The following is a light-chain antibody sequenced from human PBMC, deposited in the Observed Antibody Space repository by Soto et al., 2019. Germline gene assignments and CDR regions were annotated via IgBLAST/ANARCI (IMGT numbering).Light chain of an antibody. J-gene: IGKJ2*01. CDR2: LGS. V-gene: IGKV2-28*01. Sequence: DIVVTQSPLSLPVSPGEPASISCRSSQNLLQSNGYKYLDWYLQKPGQSPQLLIYLGSNRASGVPDRFSGSGSGTDFTLKISRVEPEDVGVYYCMQALQTPRTFGQGTKLEIK. CDR1: QNLLQSNGYKY. CDR3: MQALQTPRT.